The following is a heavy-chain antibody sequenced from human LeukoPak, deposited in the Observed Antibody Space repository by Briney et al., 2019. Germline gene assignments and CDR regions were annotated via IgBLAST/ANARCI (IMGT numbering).Heavy chain of an antibody. CDR3: ARRGWPGYSSGWYTNLHDYYFDY. CDR2: IFYSGST. D-gene: IGHD6-19*01. V-gene: IGHV4-39*07. Sequence: SETLSLTCTVSSGSISTSNYYWGWVRQPPGKALEWIGNIFYSGSTYYNPSLKSRVTISVDTSKNQFSLKLSSVTAADTAVYYCARRGWPGYSSGWYTNLHDYYFDYWGQGTLVTVSS. CDR1: SGSISTSNYY. J-gene: IGHJ4*02.